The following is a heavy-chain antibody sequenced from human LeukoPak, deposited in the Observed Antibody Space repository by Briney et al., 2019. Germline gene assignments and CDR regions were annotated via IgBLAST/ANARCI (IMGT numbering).Heavy chain of an antibody. J-gene: IGHJ4*02. D-gene: IGHD6-13*01. CDR2: INPNSGGT. Sequence: GASVKVSCKASGYTFTGYYMHWVRQAPGQGLEWMGWINPNSGGTNYAQKFQGRVTMTRDTSISTAYMELSRLRSDDTAVYYCARSRPPVGSSWYGATGFDYWGQGTLVTVSS. CDR3: ARSRPPVGSSWYGATGFDY. V-gene: IGHV1-2*02. CDR1: GYTFTGYY.